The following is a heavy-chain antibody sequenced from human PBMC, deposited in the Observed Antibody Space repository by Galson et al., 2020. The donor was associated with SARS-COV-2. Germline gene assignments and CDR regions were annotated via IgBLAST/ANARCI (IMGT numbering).Heavy chain of an antibody. CDR2: ISYDGSEK. Sequence: GGSLRLSCAASGFTFSNYGMHWVRQAPGKGLEWVAAISYDGSEKFYPDSMKGRFTISRDNSKNTLYLQMNSLRAEDTAVYYCAKDLYTNGFGNYFDYWGQGTLVTVSS. J-gene: IGHJ4*02. CDR3: AKDLYTNGFGNYFDY. D-gene: IGHD5-18*01. V-gene: IGHV3-30*18. CDR1: GFTFSNYG.